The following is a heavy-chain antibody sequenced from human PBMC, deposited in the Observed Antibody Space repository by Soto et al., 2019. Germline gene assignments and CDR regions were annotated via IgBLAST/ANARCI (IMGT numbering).Heavy chain of an antibody. Sequence: ASVKVSCKASGYTFYSPSISWVRQAPGQGLEWMGRINADYGNTQYAQKFRGRATMTTDTSTSTAYMELRSLRSDDTAVYYCARDGYYDSSGYRSDFDYWGQGTLVTVS. CDR3: ARDGYYDSSGYRSDFDY. J-gene: IGHJ4*02. V-gene: IGHV1-18*01. D-gene: IGHD3-22*01. CDR1: GYTFYSPS. CDR2: INADYGNT.